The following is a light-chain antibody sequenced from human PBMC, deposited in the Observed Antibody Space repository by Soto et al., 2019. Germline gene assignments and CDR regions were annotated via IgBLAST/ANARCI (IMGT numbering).Light chain of an antibody. CDR1: SSDVGGYNY. Sequence: QSVLTQPAFVSASPGQSIAISCTGSSSDVGGYNYVSWYQQHPGKAPKLMIYDVSNRPSGVSNRFSGSRSGNTASLTISGLQAEDEADYYCSSYTSSTTYVFGAGTKVTV. CDR2: DVS. J-gene: IGLJ1*01. V-gene: IGLV2-14*01. CDR3: SSYTSSTTYV.